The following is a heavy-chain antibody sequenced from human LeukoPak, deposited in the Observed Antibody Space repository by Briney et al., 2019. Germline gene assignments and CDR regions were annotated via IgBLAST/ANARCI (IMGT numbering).Heavy chain of an antibody. CDR2: IIPIFGTA. V-gene: IGHV1-69*13. J-gene: IGHJ3*01. Sequence: ASVKVSCKASGGTFSSYAISWVRQAPGQGLEWMGGIIPIFGTANYAQKFQGRVTITADESTSTAYMELSSLRSEDTAVYYCAREAFTTVTTATDAFDFWGRGTMVTVSS. CDR1: GGTFSSYA. D-gene: IGHD4-17*01. CDR3: AREAFTTVTTATDAFDF.